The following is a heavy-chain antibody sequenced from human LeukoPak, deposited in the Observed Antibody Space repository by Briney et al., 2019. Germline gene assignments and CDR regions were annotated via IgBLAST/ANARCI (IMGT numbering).Heavy chain of an antibody. CDR2: IYYSGST. V-gene: IGHV4-59*08. CDR3: AGGYYYDSSGYYSIDATDY. Sequence: PSETLSLTCTVSGGSISSYYWSWIRQPPGKGLEWIGYIYYSGSTNYNPSLKSRVTISVDTSKNQFSLKLSSVTAADTAVYYCAGGYYYDSSGYYSIDATDYWAREPWSPSPQ. J-gene: IGHJ4*02. D-gene: IGHD3-22*01. CDR1: GGSISSYY.